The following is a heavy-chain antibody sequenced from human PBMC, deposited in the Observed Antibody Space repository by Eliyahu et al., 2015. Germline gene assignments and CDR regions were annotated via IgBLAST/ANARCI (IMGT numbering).Heavy chain of an antibody. Sequence: EVQLVESGGGLVQPGGSLRLSCSASGFTVSSNYMXWVRQAPGKGLGWVSVIYSGGSTYYADSVKGRFTISRHNSKNTLYLQMNSLRAEDTAVYYCASDMTTVTTFGYWGQGTLVTVSS. J-gene: IGHJ4*02. D-gene: IGHD4-17*01. V-gene: IGHV3-53*04. CDR2: IYSGGST. CDR3: ASDMTTVTTFGY. CDR1: GFTVSSNY.